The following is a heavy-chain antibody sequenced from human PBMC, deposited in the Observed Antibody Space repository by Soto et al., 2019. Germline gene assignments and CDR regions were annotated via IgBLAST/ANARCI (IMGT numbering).Heavy chain of an antibody. J-gene: IGHJ4*02. V-gene: IGHV4-39*01. CDR1: GASISRTGFH. D-gene: IGHD3-10*01. CDR2: IYEGETT. CDR3: ARRGSGHTFDY. Sequence: PSETLSPTCAVSGASISRTGFHWGWIRQPPGQGLEWIGSIYEGETTFYNSSLKSRVTISADTSKNHFSLKLSSVTAADTAVYYCARRGSGHTFDYWGQGTLVTVS.